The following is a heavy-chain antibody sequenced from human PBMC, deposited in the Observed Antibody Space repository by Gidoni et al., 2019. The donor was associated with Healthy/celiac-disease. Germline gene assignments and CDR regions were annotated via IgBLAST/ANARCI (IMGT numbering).Heavy chain of an antibody. D-gene: IGHD6-19*01. Sequence: EVQLVESGGGLVKPGGSLSLSWSASGSTLSCYSMNRVRPAPGKGLEWVSSISSSSSYIYYADSMKGRFTISRDNTKNSMYLQMNSLRAEDTAVYYCARAGKQWLAHSFDYWGQGTLVTVSS. CDR1: GSTLSCYS. V-gene: IGHV3-21*01. CDR2: ISSSSSYI. J-gene: IGHJ4*02. CDR3: ARAGKQWLAHSFDY.